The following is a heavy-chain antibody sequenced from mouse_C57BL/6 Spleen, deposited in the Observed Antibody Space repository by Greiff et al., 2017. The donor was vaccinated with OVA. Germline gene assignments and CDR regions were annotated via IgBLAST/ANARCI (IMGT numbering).Heavy chain of an antibody. V-gene: IGHV1-80*01. CDR2: IYPGDGDP. D-gene: IGHD1-1*01. J-gene: IGHJ2*01. CDR3: ATGDGSSYGNY. Sequence: VQGVESGAELVKPGASVKISCKASGYAFSSYWMNWVKQRPGKGLEWIGQIYPGDGDPNYNGKFKGKATLTADKSSSTAYMQLSSLTSEDSAVYFCATGDGSSYGNYWGQGTTLTVSS. CDR1: GYAFSSYW.